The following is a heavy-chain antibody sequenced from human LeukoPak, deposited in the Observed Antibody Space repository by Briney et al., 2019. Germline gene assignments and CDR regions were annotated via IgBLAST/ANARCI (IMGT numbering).Heavy chain of an antibody. Sequence: SGGSLRLSCAASGFTFSSYAMHWVRQAPGKRLEWVAVMSFDGRNKYYADSVKGRFTISRDNSKNTLYLQMNSLRAEDTAVYYCARDRTLDYWGQGTLVTVSS. CDR2: MSFDGRNK. D-gene: IGHD1-7*01. V-gene: IGHV3-30*04. CDR1: GFTFSSYA. J-gene: IGHJ4*02. CDR3: ARDRTLDY.